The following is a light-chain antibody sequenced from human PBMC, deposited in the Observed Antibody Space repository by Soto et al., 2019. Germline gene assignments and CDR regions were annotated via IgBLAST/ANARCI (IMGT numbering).Light chain of an antibody. CDR2: DAS. CDR1: QDISNY. Sequence: DIQMTHSPSSLAASVGYRVTITCQASQDISNYLNWYQQKPGKAPNLLIYDASNMETGVQSRFSGSGPGTAFTFTISSLQPEDFATYYCQQYDTLRVTFGPGTKVDIK. J-gene: IGKJ3*01. V-gene: IGKV1-33*01. CDR3: QQYDTLRVT.